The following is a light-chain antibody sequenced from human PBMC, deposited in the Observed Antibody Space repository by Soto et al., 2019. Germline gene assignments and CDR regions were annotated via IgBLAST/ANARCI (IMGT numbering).Light chain of an antibody. Sequence: QLVLTQPPSASGTPGQRVTISCSGSSSNIGSNIVHWYQQLPGTAPKLLIYSNSQRPSGVPDRFSGSKSGTSASLAISGLQSEDEADYYCAAWDDSLNGPIFGGGTKLTVL. J-gene: IGLJ2*01. CDR2: SNS. V-gene: IGLV1-44*01. CDR1: SSNIGSNI. CDR3: AAWDDSLNGPI.